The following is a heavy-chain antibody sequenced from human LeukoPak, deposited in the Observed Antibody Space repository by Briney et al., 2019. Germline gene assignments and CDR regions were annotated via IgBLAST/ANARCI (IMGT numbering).Heavy chain of an antibody. J-gene: IGHJ4*02. D-gene: IGHD3-16*01. CDR3: ARDGFGTGSN. CDR1: GFTFSGYW. CDR2: IERDGSDK. Sequence: GGSLRLSCAASGFTFSGYWMSWVRQAPGKGLEWVANIERDGSDKYYVNSVKGRFTISRDNTKNTLYLQMNSLRAEDTAFYYCARDGFGTGSNWGQGTLVTVSS. V-gene: IGHV3-7*03.